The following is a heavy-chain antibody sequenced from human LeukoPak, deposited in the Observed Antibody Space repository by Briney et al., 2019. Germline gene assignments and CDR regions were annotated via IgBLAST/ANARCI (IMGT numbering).Heavy chain of an antibody. D-gene: IGHD3-10*01. J-gene: IGHJ5*02. Sequence: PGGSLRLSCAGSAFTFSSYGMHGVRPAPGKGLEEVAVLWYDGSNKYYADSVKGRFTISRDNSKNTLYLQMNSLRAEDTAVYYCARHGSGSYSWSFDPWGQGTLVTVSS. V-gene: IGHV3-33*01. CDR3: ARHGSGSYSWSFDP. CDR2: LWYDGSNK. CDR1: AFTFSSYG.